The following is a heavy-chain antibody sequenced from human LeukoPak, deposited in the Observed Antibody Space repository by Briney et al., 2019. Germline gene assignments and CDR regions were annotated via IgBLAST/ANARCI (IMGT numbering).Heavy chain of an antibody. J-gene: IGHJ4*02. CDR3: ARDIDFWSGSYIDY. CDR1: GFTFSSYA. V-gene: IGHV3-30-3*01. D-gene: IGHD3-3*01. Sequence: GGSLRLSCAASGFTFSSYAMSWVRQAPGKGLEWVAVISYDGSNKYYADSVKGRFTISRDNSKNTLYLQMNSLRAEDTAVYYCARDIDFWSGSYIDYWGQGTLVTVSS. CDR2: ISYDGSNK.